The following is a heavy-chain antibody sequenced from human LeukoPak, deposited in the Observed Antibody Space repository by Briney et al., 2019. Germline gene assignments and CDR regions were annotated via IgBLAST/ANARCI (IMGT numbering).Heavy chain of an antibody. CDR1: GYTFTGYY. J-gene: IGHJ6*03. CDR2: INPNSGGT. Sequence: ASVKVSCKASGYTFTGYYMHWVRQASGQGLEWMGWINPNSGGTNYAQKFQGRVTMTRDTSISTAYMELSRLRSDDTAVYYCARDRVVVPAGPIGYYYYYMDVWGKGTTVTVSS. V-gene: IGHV1-2*02. CDR3: ARDRVVVPAGPIGYYYYYMDV. D-gene: IGHD2-2*01.